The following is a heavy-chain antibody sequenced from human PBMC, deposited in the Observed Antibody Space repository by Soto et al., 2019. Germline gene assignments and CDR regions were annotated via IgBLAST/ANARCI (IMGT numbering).Heavy chain of an antibody. J-gene: IGHJ4*02. CDR1: GFTFSTYS. Sequence: EVQLVESGGGLVKPGGSLRLSCAASGFTFSTYSMNWVRQAPGKGLEWVSSISSSSSYIYYAVSVKGRFTISRDNGKNSLYLQMNSPRAEDTALYYCARYRGYSRGWYQLLDYWGQGTLVTVSS. CDR3: ARYRGYSRGWYQLLDY. CDR2: ISSSSSYI. V-gene: IGHV3-21*02. D-gene: IGHD6-19*01.